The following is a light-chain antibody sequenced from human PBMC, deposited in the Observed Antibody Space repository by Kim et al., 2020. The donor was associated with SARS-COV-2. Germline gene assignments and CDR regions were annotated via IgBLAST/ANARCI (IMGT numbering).Light chain of an antibody. J-gene: IGLJ2*01. CDR1: SLRSFY. V-gene: IGLV3-19*01. CDR2: GKD. Sequence: SSELTQDPAVSVALGQTVRITCQGDSLRSFYASWYQQRPGQAPLLVIYGKDNRPSGIPDRFSGSSSGNTASLTITGTQAEDDTDYYCYSRDSSRNHLLLFGGGTKLTVL. CDR3: YSRDSSRNHLLL.